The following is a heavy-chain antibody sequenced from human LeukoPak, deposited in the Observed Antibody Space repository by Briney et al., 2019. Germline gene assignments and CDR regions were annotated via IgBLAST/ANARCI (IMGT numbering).Heavy chain of an antibody. J-gene: IGHJ5*02. CDR2: IYPGDSDT. D-gene: IGHD5-12*01. Sequence: GESLKISCQGSGYSFTSYLIGSVRHISGNRLERIGIIYPGDSDTRYSPSFQPPVNISADKSIRSAYLQWSRLKASDNAMYYCARQTEEVADWFDPWGQGTLVTVSS. V-gene: IGHV5-51*01. CDR3: ARQTEEVADWFDP. CDR1: GYSFTSYL.